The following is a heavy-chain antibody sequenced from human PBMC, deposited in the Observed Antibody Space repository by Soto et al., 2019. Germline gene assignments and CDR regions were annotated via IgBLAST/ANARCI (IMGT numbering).Heavy chain of an antibody. CDR2: ISWNSGSI. D-gene: IGHD3-3*01. J-gene: IGHJ2*01. CDR1: GFTFDDYA. V-gene: IGHV3-9*01. CDR3: AKDPRLRFLEWFDRYFDL. Sequence: EVQLVESGGGLVQPGRSLRLSCAASGFTFDDYAMHWVRQAPGKGLEWVSGISWNSGSIGYADSVKGRFTISRDNAKNSLYLQMHSLRAEDTALYYCAKDPRLRFLEWFDRYFDLWGRGTLVTVSS.